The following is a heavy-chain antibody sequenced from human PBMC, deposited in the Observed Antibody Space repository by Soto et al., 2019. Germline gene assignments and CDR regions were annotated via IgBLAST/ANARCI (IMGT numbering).Heavy chain of an antibody. CDR2: IYYSGST. CDR1: GGSISSSSYY. J-gene: IGHJ5*02. Sequence: QLQLQESGPGLVKPSETLSLTCTVSGGSISSSSYYWGWIRQPPGKGLEWIGSIYYSGSTYYNPSLKSRVIISEDTSKNRFSLKLSSVTAADTAVYYCATSVLRFFPFDPWGQGTLVTVSS. V-gene: IGHV4-39*01. D-gene: IGHD3-3*01. CDR3: ATSVLRFFPFDP.